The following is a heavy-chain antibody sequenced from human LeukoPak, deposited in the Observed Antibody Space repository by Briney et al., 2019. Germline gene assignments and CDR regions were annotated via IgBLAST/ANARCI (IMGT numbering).Heavy chain of an antibody. CDR2: IYYSGST. J-gene: IGHJ4*02. V-gene: IGHV4-31*03. CDR1: GGSISSGGYY. Sequence: SQTLSLTCTVSGGSISSGGYYWSWIRQHPGKGLEWIGYIYYSGSTYYNPSLKSRVTISVDTSKNQFSLKLSSVTAADTAVYYCARGKRDIVVVPAAIFDYWGQGTPVTVSS. CDR3: ARGKRDIVVVPAAIFDY. D-gene: IGHD2-2*01.